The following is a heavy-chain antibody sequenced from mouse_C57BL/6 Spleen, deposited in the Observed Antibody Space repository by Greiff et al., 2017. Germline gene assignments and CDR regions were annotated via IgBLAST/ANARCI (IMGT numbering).Heavy chain of an antibody. D-gene: IGHD1-1*01. CDR3: ARQGVVATDWYIDV. V-gene: IGHV1-82*01. Sequence: VQLQESGPELVKPGASVKISCKASGYAFSSSWMNWVKQRPGKGLEWIGRISPGDGDTNYNGKFKGKATLTVDTSSRTAYMQLSSRTSEDYAVYFCARQGVVATDWYIDVWGTGTTVTVSS. CDR1: GYAFSSSW. CDR2: ISPGDGDT. J-gene: IGHJ1*03.